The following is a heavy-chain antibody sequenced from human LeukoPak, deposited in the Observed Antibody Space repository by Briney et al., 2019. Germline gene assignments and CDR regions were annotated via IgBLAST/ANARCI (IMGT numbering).Heavy chain of an antibody. CDR2: INPHSGDT. J-gene: IGHJ4*02. CDR1: GYTFTGYY. D-gene: IGHD3-16*01. Sequence: ASVKVSCKASGYTFTGYYIHWVRQGPGQGLEWMGWINPHSGDTNYAQSFQGRVTMTRDTSISTVYMDLSRLRSDDTAVYYCAKARGPQWWGSFDYWGQGTLVTVSS. V-gene: IGHV1-2*02. CDR3: AKARGPQWWGSFDY.